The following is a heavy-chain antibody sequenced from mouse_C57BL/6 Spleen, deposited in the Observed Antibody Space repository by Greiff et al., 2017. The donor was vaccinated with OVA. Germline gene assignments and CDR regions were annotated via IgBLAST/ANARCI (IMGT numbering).Heavy chain of an antibody. CDR2: ISSGGDYI. Sequence: EVKLVESGEGLVKPGGSLKLSCAASGFTFSSYAMSWVRQTPEKRLEWVAYISSGGDYIYYADTVKGRFTISRDNARNTLYLQISSLKSEDTAMYYCTRDYSNHWYFDVWGTGTTVTVSS. CDR3: TRDYSNHWYFDV. V-gene: IGHV5-9-1*02. J-gene: IGHJ1*03. D-gene: IGHD2-5*01. CDR1: GFTFSSYA.